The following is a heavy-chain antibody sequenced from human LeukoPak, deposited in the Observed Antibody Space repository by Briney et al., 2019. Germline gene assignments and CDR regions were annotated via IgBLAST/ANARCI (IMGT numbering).Heavy chain of an antibody. CDR3: ARGRIAAANNFFDP. Sequence: SETLSLTCTVSGGSISSYYWSWIRQPPGKGLEWIGYIYYSGSTNYNPSLKSRVTISVDTSKNQFSLKLSSVTAADTAVYYCARGRIAAANNFFDPWGQGTLVTVSS. CDR2: IYYSGST. V-gene: IGHV4-59*01. D-gene: IGHD6-13*01. J-gene: IGHJ5*02. CDR1: GGSISSYY.